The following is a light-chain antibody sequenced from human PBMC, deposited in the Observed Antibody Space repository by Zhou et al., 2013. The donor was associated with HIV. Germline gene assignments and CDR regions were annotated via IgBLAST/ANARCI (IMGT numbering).Light chain of an antibody. CDR1: ETGRYNS. CDR3: QQRSNWPPSIT. V-gene: IGKV3-11*01. CDR2: GAS. Sequence: EIALTQSPDTLSLSPGERVVLSCRASETGRYNSLAWYQQRSGQAPRLLIYGASSRATGIPARFSGSGSGTDFTLTISSLEPEDFAVYYCQQRSNWPPSITFGQGTRLEIK. J-gene: IGKJ5*01.